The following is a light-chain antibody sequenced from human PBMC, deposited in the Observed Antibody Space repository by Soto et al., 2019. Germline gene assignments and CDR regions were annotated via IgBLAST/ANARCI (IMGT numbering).Light chain of an antibody. V-gene: IGLV2-14*01. Sequence: QSVLTQPASVSGSPGQSITISCTGTSSDVGGYNYVSWYQQHPGKAPKLMIYDVSNRPSGVSNRFSGSKSGNTASLTISGLQAEDEADYSCSSYTSSSTLEGVFGGGTKLTVL. CDR2: DVS. CDR3: SSYTSSSTLEGV. CDR1: SSDVGGYNY. J-gene: IGLJ2*01.